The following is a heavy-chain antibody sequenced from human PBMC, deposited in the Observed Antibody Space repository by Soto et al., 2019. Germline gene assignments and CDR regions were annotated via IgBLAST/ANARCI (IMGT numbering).Heavy chain of an antibody. D-gene: IGHD2-21*02. Sequence: SETLSLTCAVSGGSISSGGYSWSWIRQPPGKGLEWIGYIYHSGTTYYNPSLKSRIFISGDMSKSHFSLNLNSVTATDTATYYCAAVRVVTTGPEGIFDYWGQGTLVTVSS. CDR3: AAVRVVTTGPEGIFDY. V-gene: IGHV4-30-2*01. CDR2: IYHSGTT. J-gene: IGHJ4*02. CDR1: GGSISSGGYS.